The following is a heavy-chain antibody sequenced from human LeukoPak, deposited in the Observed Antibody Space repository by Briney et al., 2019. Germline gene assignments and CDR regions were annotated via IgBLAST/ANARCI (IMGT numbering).Heavy chain of an antibody. CDR2: IKSKADGGTT. V-gene: IGHV3-15*07. CDR3: TTYDPGYCTGGSCYYYGMDV. CDR1: GFTFGNAW. D-gene: IGHD2-15*01. J-gene: IGHJ6*02. Sequence: GGSLRLSCAASGFTFGNAWMSWVRQAPGKGLEWVGRIKSKADGGTTDYTAPVKGRSTISRDDSKNTLYLQLNSLKTEDTAMYYCTTYDPGYCTGGSCYYYGMDVWGQGTTVTVSS.